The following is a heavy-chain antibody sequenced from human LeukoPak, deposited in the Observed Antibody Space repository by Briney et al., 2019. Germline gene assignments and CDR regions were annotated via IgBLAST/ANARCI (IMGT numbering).Heavy chain of an antibody. CDR3: RSVVVTPEWYFDL. V-gene: IGHV3-33*01. Sequence: GGSLRLSCAASGFTFSGYGMHWVRQAPGKGLEWVAVIWYDGSNKYYADSVKGRFTISRDNSKNTLYLQMNSLRAEDTAVYYCRSVVVTPEWYFDLWGRGTLVTVSS. J-gene: IGHJ2*01. D-gene: IGHD2-15*01. CDR1: GFTFSGYG. CDR2: IWYDGSNK.